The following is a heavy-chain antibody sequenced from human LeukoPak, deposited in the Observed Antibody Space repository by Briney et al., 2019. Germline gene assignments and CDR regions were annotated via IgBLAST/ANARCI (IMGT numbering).Heavy chain of an antibody. J-gene: IGHJ3*02. Sequence: GGSLRLSCAASGFTFSDYYMSWIRQAPGKGLEWVSYISSSGSTIYYADSVKGRFTISRDNAKYSLYLQMNSLRAEDTAVYYCARVSRHDAFDIWGQGTMVTVSS. CDR2: ISSSGSTI. CDR3: ARVSRHDAFDI. V-gene: IGHV3-11*01. CDR1: GFTFSDYY.